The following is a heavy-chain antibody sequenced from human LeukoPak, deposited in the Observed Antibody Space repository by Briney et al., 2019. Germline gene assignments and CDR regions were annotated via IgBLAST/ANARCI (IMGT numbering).Heavy chain of an antibody. J-gene: IGHJ3*02. Sequence: PSETLSLTCTVSGYSISSGYYWGWIRQPPGKGLEWIGSIYHSGSTYYNPSLKSRVTISVDTSKNQFSLKLSSVTAADTAVYYCARGGYGDYDAFDIWGQGTMVTVSS. CDR1: GYSISSGYY. V-gene: IGHV4-38-2*02. D-gene: IGHD4-17*01. CDR3: ARGGYGDYDAFDI. CDR2: IYHSGST.